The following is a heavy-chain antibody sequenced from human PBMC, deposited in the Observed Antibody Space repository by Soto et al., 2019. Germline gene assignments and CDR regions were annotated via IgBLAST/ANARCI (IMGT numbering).Heavy chain of an antibody. CDR1: CGYSSDGGYY. Sequence: PSETLSLPCTVFCGYSSDGGYYWIWTRQHPGKGLEWIGYIYYSGSTYYNPSLKSRVTISVDTSKNQFSLKLSSVTAADTAVYYCAREEYSGPVDYWGQGTLVTVSS. J-gene: IGHJ4*02. CDR3: AREEYSGPVDY. V-gene: IGHV4-31*03. CDR2: IYYSGST. D-gene: IGHD5-12*01.